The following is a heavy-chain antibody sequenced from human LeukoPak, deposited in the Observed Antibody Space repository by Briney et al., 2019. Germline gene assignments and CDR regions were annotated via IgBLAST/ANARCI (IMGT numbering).Heavy chain of an antibody. J-gene: IGHJ4*02. CDR2: IYHSGST. CDR1: GYSISSGYY. CDR3: ARDMYYYGSGSYISDY. D-gene: IGHD3-10*01. Sequence: SETLSLTCAVSGYSISSGYYWGWIRQPPGKGLEWIGSIYHSGSTYYNPSLKSRVTISVDTSKNQFSLKLSSVTAADTAVYYCARDMYYYGSGSYISDYWGQGTLVTVSS. V-gene: IGHV4-38-2*02.